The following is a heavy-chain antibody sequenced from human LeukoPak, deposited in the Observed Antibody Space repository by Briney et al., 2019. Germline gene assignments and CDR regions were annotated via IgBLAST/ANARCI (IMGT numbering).Heavy chain of an antibody. CDR2: IYYSGST. CDR1: GGSISNYY. J-gene: IGHJ4*02. Sequence: PSETLSLTCTVSGGSISNYYWSWIRQPPGKGLEWIGYIYYSGSTNYNPSLKSRVTISVDTSKNQFSLKLSSVTAADTAVYYCASPRSGYRYTFDYWGQGALVAVSS. V-gene: IGHV4-59*01. CDR3: ASPRSGYRYTFDY. D-gene: IGHD3-22*01.